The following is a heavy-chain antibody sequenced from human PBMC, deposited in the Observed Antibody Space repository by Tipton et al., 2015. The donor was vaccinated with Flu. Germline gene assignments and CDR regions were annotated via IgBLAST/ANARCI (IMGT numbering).Heavy chain of an antibody. D-gene: IGHD4-17*01. V-gene: IGHV1-8*01. J-gene: IGHJ6*02. CDR2: MNPNSGNT. Sequence: QLMQSGAEVKKPGASVKVSCKASGYTFTSYDINWVRQATGQGLEWMGWMNPNSGNTGYAQKFQGRVTMTRNTSISTAYMELSSLRSEDTAVYYCARAHDSGDYELYYYYYGMDVWGQGTPVPVSS. CDR3: ARAHDSGDYELYYYYYGMDV. CDR1: GYTFTSYD.